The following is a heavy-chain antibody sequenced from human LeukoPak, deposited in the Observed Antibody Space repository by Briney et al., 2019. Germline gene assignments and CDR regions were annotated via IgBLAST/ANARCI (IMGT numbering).Heavy chain of an antibody. CDR3: ARHLGPSHSDY. J-gene: IGHJ4*02. Sequence: PSETLSLTCTVSGGSISSSSYYWGWIRQPPGKGLEWIGSIYYSGSTYYNPSLKSRVTISVDTSKNQFSLKLSSVTAADTAVYYCARHLGPSHSDYWGQGPLVTVSS. D-gene: IGHD2-2*01. CDR2: IYYSGST. CDR1: GGSISSSSYY. V-gene: IGHV4-39*01.